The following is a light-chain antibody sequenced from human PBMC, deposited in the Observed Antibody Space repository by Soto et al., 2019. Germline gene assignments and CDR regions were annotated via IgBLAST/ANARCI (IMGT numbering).Light chain of an antibody. CDR1: QNIGTC. V-gene: IGKV1-39*01. J-gene: IGKJ2*01. CDR2: AVS. CDR3: HQTYVIPYI. Sequence: DIQMTQSPFSLSASVGDRVTITCRTSQNIGTCLSWFQQKPGKGPKLLIYAVSNLQNGVPSRFSGRGSGTEFTLTITTLQPEDFATYYCHQTYVIPYIFGQGTKLE.